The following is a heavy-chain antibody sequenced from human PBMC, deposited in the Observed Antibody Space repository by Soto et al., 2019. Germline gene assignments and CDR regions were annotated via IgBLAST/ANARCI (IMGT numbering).Heavy chain of an antibody. Sequence: GGSLRLSCTASGFTFGDYAMSWFRQAPGMGLEWVGFIRSKAYGGTTEYAASVKGRFTISRDDSKSIAYLQMNSLKTEDTAVYYCTRAQMATTYFDYWGQGTLVTVSS. CDR2: IRSKAYGGTT. CDR1: GFTFGDYA. D-gene: IGHD5-12*01. J-gene: IGHJ4*02. CDR3: TRAQMATTYFDY. V-gene: IGHV3-49*03.